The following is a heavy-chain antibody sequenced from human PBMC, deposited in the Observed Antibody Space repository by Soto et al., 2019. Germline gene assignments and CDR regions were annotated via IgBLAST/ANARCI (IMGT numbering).Heavy chain of an antibody. D-gene: IGHD3-10*01. CDR3: AKLRWGSDNCFDP. CDR1: GFTFSSYA. J-gene: IGHJ5*02. CDR2: ISGSGDST. V-gene: IGHV3-23*01. Sequence: EVQLLESGGGLVQPGGSLRLSCAASGFTFSSYAMSWVRQTPGKGLEWVSAISGSGDSTYYTDSVKGRFTTSRDNYKNTMYLQVNSLTADYTAVYYCAKLRWGSDNCFDPWGQGTLVTVSS.